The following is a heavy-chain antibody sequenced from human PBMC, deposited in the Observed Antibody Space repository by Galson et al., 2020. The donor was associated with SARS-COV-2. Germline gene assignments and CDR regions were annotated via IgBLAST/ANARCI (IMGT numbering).Heavy chain of an antibody. CDR1: GFTFSNAW. D-gene: IGHD2-15*01. CDR3: TTCSGGSCYLQNYYYYGMDV. V-gene: IGHV3-15*01. Sequence: GGSLILSCAASGFTFSNAWMSWVRQAPGKGLEWVGRIKSKTDGGTTDYAAPVKGRFTISRDDSKNTLYLQMNSLKTEDTAVYYCTTCSGGSCYLQNYYYYGMDVWGQGTTVTVSS. J-gene: IGHJ6*02. CDR2: IKSKTDGGTT.